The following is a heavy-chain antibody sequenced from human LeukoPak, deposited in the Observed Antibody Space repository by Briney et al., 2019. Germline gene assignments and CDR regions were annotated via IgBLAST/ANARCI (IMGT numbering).Heavy chain of an antibody. CDR3: ASLIPAAERDY. Sequence: PGGSLRLSCEVSGFIFRKYNMHWVRQAPGKGLEWVAAISDDGSNEHDADSVKGRFTISRDNAKKSLYLQMNSLRAEDTAVYYCASLIPAAERDYWGRGTLVTVSS. V-gene: IGHV3-30-3*01. J-gene: IGHJ4*02. CDR1: GFIFRKYN. D-gene: IGHD6-13*01. CDR2: ISDDGSNE.